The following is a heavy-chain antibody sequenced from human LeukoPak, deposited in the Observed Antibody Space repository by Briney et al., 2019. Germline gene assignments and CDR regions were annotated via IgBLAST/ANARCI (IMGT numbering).Heavy chain of an antibody. Sequence: PSETLSLTCTVSGGSISGSDYYWGWIRQPPGKGLEWIGSIYSSGSTYYNPSLKSRVTISLDTSKNQFSLKLTSVTAADTAVYYCAREWVTTCWFDPWGQGTLVTVSS. D-gene: IGHD4-17*01. V-gene: IGHV4-39*02. J-gene: IGHJ5*02. CDR1: GGSISGSDYY. CDR2: IYSSGST. CDR3: AREWVTTCWFDP.